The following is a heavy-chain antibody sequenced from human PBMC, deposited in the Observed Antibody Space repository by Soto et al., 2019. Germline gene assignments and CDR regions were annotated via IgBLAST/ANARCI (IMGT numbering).Heavy chain of an antibody. D-gene: IGHD1-26*01. CDR2: INYSGNT. Sequence: QVQLQQWGAGLLKPSETLSLTCAVYGGSLSGYYWSWIRQPPGKALEWIGEINYSGNTNYNPSLKSRVTISVDTSKNQLFLNLSSVTAADTAMYYCARHHVRGRTIVGAAEFWGQGTLVTVSS. V-gene: IGHV4-34*01. J-gene: IGHJ4*02. CDR3: ARHHVRGRTIVGAAEF. CDR1: GGSLSGYY.